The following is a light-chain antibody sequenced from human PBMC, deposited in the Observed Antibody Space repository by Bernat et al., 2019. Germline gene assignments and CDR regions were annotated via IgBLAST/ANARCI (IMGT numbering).Light chain of an antibody. CDR3: QQYGNPPPNT. J-gene: IGKJ4*01. CDR1: QTISNSY. Sequence: EIVLTQSPGTLALSPGERATLSCTASQTISNSYLAWYQQKPGQAPRLLIYGASNRATGIPDRFSGSGSGTDFSLTISRLEPEDFAVYFCQQYGNPPPNTFGGWTKVEIK. V-gene: IGKV3-20*01. CDR2: GAS.